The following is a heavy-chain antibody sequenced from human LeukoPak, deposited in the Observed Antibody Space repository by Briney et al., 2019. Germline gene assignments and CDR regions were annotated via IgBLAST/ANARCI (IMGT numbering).Heavy chain of an antibody. J-gene: IGHJ4*02. CDR2: INPNSGGT. Sequence: ASVKVSCKASGYTFTGYYMHWVRQAPRQGLEWMGRINPNSGGTNYAQKFQGRVTMTRDTSISTAYMELSRLRSDDTAVYYCARSRYTAMVSFDYWGQGTLVTVSS. D-gene: IGHD5-18*01. CDR1: GYTFTGYY. V-gene: IGHV1-2*06. CDR3: ARSRYTAMVSFDY.